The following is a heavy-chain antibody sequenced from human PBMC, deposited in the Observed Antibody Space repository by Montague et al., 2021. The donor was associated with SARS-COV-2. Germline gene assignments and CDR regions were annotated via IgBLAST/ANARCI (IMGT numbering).Heavy chain of an antibody. D-gene: IGHD4-17*01. Sequence: SETLSLTCAISGGSFSNYYWSWIRQPPGKGLEWIGEINRSGSTNYNPSLKSRVTISVDTSKNQFSLKLSSVTAADTAVYYCARDYGDYGSGYYYGMDVWGQGTTVTVSS. CDR3: ARDYGDYGSGYYYGMDV. J-gene: IGHJ6*02. CDR2: INRSGST. CDR1: GGSFSNYY. V-gene: IGHV4-34*01.